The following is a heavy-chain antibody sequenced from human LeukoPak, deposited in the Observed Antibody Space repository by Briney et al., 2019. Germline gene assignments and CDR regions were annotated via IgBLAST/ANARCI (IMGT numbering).Heavy chain of an antibody. D-gene: IGHD3-22*01. J-gene: IGHJ4*02. V-gene: IGHV3-9*01. CDR2: ISWNSGSI. Sequence: PGGSLRLSCAASGFTFDGYAMHWVRQAPGKGLEWVSGISWNSGSIGYADSVKGRFTISRDNAKNSLYLQMNSLRAEDTALYYCAKGAGSYYDSSGPYYFDYWGQGTLVTVSS. CDR3: AKGAGSYYDSSGPYYFDY. CDR1: GFTFDGYA.